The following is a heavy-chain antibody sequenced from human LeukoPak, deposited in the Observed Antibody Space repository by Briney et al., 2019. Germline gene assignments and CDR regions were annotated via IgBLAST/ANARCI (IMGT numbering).Heavy chain of an antibody. J-gene: IGHJ5*02. CDR2: VIDTGRST. D-gene: IGHD1-14*01. V-gene: IGHV3-23*01. CDR3: AKEPGP. Sequence: GGSLRLSCAASGFTFRNYGMSWVRQAPGKGLGWVAGVIDTGRSTFYIDSVKGRFTISRDNSKSTLYLQMNSLRAEDTAVYYCAKEPGPWGQGTLVTVSS. CDR1: GFTFRNYG.